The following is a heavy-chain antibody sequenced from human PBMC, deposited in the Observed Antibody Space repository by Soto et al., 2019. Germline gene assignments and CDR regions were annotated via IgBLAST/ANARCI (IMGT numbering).Heavy chain of an antibody. Sequence: QVQLVQSGAEVKKPGSSVKVSCKASGGTFSSYAISWVRQAPGQGLEWMGGIIPIFGTANYAQKFQGRVPITADESTSTAYMELSSLRSEDTAVYYCARVGQSSGWYALNPEYYYYGMDVWGQGTTVTVSS. CDR2: IIPIFGTA. CDR3: ARVGQSSGWYALNPEYYYYGMDV. V-gene: IGHV1-69*01. D-gene: IGHD6-19*01. J-gene: IGHJ6*02. CDR1: GGTFSSYA.